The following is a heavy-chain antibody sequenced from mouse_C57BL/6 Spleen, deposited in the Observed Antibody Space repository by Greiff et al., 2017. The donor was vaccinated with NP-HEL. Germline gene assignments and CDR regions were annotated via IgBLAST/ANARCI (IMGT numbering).Heavy chain of an antibody. CDR1: GYTFTSYT. Sequence: QVQLQQSGAELARPVASVKMSCKASGYTFTSYTMHWVKQRPGQGLEWIGYINPSSGYTKYNQKFKDKATLTADKSSSTAYMQLSSLTSEDSAVYYCARGGYDVYYFDYWGQGTTLTVSS. CDR3: ARGGYDVYYFDY. V-gene: IGHV1-4*01. D-gene: IGHD2-2*01. CDR2: INPSSGYT. J-gene: IGHJ2*01.